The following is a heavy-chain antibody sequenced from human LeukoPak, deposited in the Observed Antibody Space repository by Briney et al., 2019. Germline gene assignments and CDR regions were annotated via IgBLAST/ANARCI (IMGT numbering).Heavy chain of an antibody. Sequence: GGSLRLSCVASGFLFREYGMSWFRQVPGKGLEGVSGINWNSDRTGYADSVKGRFTISRDNAKNSLYLQMNSLRADDTAFYYCARAYDSTGYRGKFAFDIWGQGTMVTVSS. CDR2: INWNSDRT. CDR3: ARAYDSTGYRGKFAFDI. CDR1: GFLFREYG. J-gene: IGHJ3*02. V-gene: IGHV3-20*04. D-gene: IGHD3-22*01.